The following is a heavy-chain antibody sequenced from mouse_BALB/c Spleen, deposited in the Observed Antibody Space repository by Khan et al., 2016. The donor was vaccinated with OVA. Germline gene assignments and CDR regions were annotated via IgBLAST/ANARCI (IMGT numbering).Heavy chain of an antibody. CDR2: IDPSKSET. Sequence: QVQLQQSGPELVRPGASVKMSCKASGYTFTSFWIHWVKQRPGQGLEWIGMIDPSKSETRLNQKFKDKATLNVDKSSNTAYMQLSRLTSEESAVCYRARRGYGSPFAYWGQGTLVTVSA. J-gene: IGHJ3*01. CDR3: ARRGYGSPFAY. V-gene: IGHV1S127*01. CDR1: GYTFTSFW. D-gene: IGHD1-1*01.